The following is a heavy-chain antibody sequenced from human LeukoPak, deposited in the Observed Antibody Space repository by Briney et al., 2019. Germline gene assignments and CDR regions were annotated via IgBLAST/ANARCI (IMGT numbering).Heavy chain of an antibody. D-gene: IGHD5-12*01. V-gene: IGHV3-48*02. J-gene: IGHJ4*02. CDR2: ISVSSSTI. CDR1: GFTFNSYN. CDR3: ARLGLGYYFDY. Sequence: GGSLRLSCAVSGFTFNSYNMNWVRQAPGKGLEWVSYISVSSSTIYYADSVKGRFTISRDNAKNSLYLQMNSLRDDDTAVYYCARLGLGYYFDYWGQGALVTVSS.